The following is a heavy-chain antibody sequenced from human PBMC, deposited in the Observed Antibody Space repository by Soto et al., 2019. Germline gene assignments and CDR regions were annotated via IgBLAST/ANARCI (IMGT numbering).Heavy chain of an antibody. CDR3: ATGPRRLSD. J-gene: IGHJ4*02. Sequence: QVQLVESGGGLVKPGGSLRLSCAASGFTFSDYYMSWIRQAPGKGLESLSYISGSSSDTKYADSVRGRFTISRDNAKNSLYLQMNSLRAEDTAVYYCATGPRRLSDWGQGTPVTVSS. CDR1: GFTFSDYY. CDR2: ISGSSSDT. D-gene: IGHD3-3*01. V-gene: IGHV3-11*05.